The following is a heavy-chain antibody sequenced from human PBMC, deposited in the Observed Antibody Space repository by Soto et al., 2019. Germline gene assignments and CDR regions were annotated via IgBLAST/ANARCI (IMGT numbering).Heavy chain of an antibody. Sequence: EVQLVESGGGSVQPGGSLRLSCADSVFTFSDYWMHWVRQAPGKGLVWLSRINSDGSRISQADSVKGRFTISRDNSKSTVYLQMYSLRAEDSAVYFCARWIKNKYGVDVWGQGTTLIVSS. D-gene: IGHD5-12*01. J-gene: IGHJ6*02. V-gene: IGHV3-74*01. CDR1: VFTFSDYW. CDR3: ARWIKNKYGVDV. CDR2: INSDGSRI.